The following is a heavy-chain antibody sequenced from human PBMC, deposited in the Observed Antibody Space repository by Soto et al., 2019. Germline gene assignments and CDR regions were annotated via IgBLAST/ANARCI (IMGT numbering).Heavy chain of an antibody. Sequence: SETLSLTCTVSGGSISSGGYYWSWIRQHPGKGLEWIGYIYYSGSTYYNPSLKSRVTISVDTPKNQFSLKLSSVTAADTAVYYCARDYGDTGYFDYWGQGTLVTVSS. CDR1: GGSISSGGYY. J-gene: IGHJ4*02. CDR3: ARDYGDTGYFDY. CDR2: IYYSGST. V-gene: IGHV4-31*03. D-gene: IGHD4-17*01.